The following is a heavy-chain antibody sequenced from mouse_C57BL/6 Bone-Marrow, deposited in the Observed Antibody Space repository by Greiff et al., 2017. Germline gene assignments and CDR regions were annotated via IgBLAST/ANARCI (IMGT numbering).Heavy chain of an antibody. V-gene: IGHV5-12-2*01. CDR1: GFTFSSYT. CDR2: ISNGGGST. D-gene: IGHD2-13*01. CDR3: TGAYYGDYDY. Sequence: EVQLVESGGGLVQPGGSLKLSCAASGFTFSSYTMSWVRQTPEKRLEWVAYISNGGGSTYYPDTVKGRFTISRDNAKNTLYLQMSSLKSEDTAMYYCTGAYYGDYDYWGQGTTLTVSS. J-gene: IGHJ2*01.